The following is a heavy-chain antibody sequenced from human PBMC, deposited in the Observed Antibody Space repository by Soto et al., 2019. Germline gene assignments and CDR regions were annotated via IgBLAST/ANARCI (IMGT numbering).Heavy chain of an antibody. V-gene: IGHV1-69*13. CDR1: GGTFSSYA. CDR2: IIPIFGTA. J-gene: IGHJ3*02. D-gene: IGHD3-22*01. Sequence: SVKVSCKASGGTFSSYAISWVRQAPGQGLEWMGGIIPIFGTANYAQKFQGRVTITADESTSTAYMELSSLRSEDTAVYYCASYYYDSSGYYYPHGAFDIWGQGTMVTVSS. CDR3: ASYYYDSSGYYYPHGAFDI.